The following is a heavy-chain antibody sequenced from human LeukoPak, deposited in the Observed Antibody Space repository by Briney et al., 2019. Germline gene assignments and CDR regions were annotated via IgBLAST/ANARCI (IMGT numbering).Heavy chain of an antibody. CDR3: AKGDILTGSYFDY. CDR1: RFTFSSYA. CDR2: IGASGGST. Sequence: PGGSLRLSCAASRFTFSSYAMSWVRQAPGKGLEWVSAIGASGGSTYYADPVKGRFTISRDNSKNTLYLQMNSLRAEDTAVYYCAKGDILTGSYFDYWGQGTLVTVSS. V-gene: IGHV3-23*01. D-gene: IGHD3-9*01. J-gene: IGHJ4*02.